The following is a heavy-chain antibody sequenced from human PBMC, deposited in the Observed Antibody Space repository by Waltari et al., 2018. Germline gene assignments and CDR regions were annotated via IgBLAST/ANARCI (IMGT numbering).Heavy chain of an antibody. J-gene: IGHJ4*02. V-gene: IGHV5-51*01. D-gene: IGHD1-26*01. CDR1: GYSFTSYW. Sequence: EVQLVQSGAEVKKPGESLKISCKGSGYSFTSYWIGWVRQMPGKGLEWMGIIYPGDSDTRCSPSFQGQVTISADKSISTAYLQWSSLKASDTAMYYCAAASHSGSYYFASDYWGQGTLVTVSS. CDR3: AAASHSGSYYFASDY. CDR2: IYPGDSDT.